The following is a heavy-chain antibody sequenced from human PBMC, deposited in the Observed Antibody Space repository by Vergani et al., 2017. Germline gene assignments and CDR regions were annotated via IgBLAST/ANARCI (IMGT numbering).Heavy chain of an antibody. CDR1: GFTFTNFA. J-gene: IGHJ4*02. CDR3: AGLYGDAGYAPF. Sequence: EVQLLESGGNLVQPGGSLRLSCAASGFTFTNFAMTWVRQAPGEGLEWVSGISGSGGFTYYADSVKGRFTISRDNSKNTMFLQMNNLRADDTAVYYCAGLYGDAGYAPFWGQGTLVTVSS. D-gene: IGHD2-21*01. CDR2: ISGSGGFT. V-gene: IGHV3-23*01.